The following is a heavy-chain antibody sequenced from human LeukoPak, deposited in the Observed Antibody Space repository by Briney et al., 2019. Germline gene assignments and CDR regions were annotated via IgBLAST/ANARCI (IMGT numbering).Heavy chain of an antibody. Sequence: SETLSLTCTVSGGSISSSSYYWRWIRQPPGKGLEWIGYIYYSGSTNYNPSLKSRVTISVDTSKNQFSLKLSSVTAADTAVYYCARTNYYYYYMDVWGKGTTVTISS. CDR2: IYYSGST. V-gene: IGHV4-61*01. J-gene: IGHJ6*03. CDR3: ARTNYYYYYMDV. CDR1: GGSISSSSYY.